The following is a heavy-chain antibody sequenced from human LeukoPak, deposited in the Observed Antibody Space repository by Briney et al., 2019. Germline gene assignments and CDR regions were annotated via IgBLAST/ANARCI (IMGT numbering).Heavy chain of an antibody. D-gene: IGHD5-18*01. CDR3: ARGLLYSYGYSY. CDR2: IYYSGST. V-gene: IGHV4-59*12. Sequence: PSETLSLTCTVSGGSISSYYWSWIRQPPGKGLEWIGYIYYSGSTNYNPSLKSRVTISVDTSKNQFSLKLSSVTAADTAVYYCARGLLYSYGYSYWGQGTLVTVSS. CDR1: GGSISSYY. J-gene: IGHJ4*02.